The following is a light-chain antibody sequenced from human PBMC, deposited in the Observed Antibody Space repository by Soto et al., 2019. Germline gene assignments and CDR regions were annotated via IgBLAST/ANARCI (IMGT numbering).Light chain of an antibody. CDR3: SSYTTSSTLV. Sequence: QSVLTQPASVSGSPGQSITISCTGTSSDVGNYNYVSWFQQHPGKAPKLIIFEVSYRPSGISNRFSGSKSGNTASLTISGLQAEDEAVYYCSSYTTSSTLVFGPGTKLTVL. J-gene: IGLJ1*01. CDR1: SSDVGNYNY. V-gene: IGLV2-14*01. CDR2: EVS.